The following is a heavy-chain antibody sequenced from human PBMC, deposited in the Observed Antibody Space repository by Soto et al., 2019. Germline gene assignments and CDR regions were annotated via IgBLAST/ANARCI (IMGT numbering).Heavy chain of an antibody. CDR3: ARGDSWQIVDL. CDR1: GDSLTSHSYY. CDR2: IYYTGNA. D-gene: IGHD5-12*01. V-gene: IGHV4-61*01. Sequence: SETLSLTCTVSGDSLTSHSYYWTWVRQPPGKGLEWIGNIYYTGNANYNPSLTGRVTLSVDTSRNQFSLRLTSVTTADTAVYYCARGDSWQIVDLWGQGILVT. J-gene: IGHJ5*02.